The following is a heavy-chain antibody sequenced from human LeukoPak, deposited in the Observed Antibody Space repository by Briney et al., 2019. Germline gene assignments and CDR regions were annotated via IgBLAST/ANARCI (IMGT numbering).Heavy chain of an antibody. Sequence: GGSLRLSCAASGFTFSSFGMHWVRQAPGKGLEWVAVIWYDGSNKYYADSVKGRFTISRDNFKNTLYLQMNSLRAEDTAVYYCARERGSYWYYFDYWGQGTLVTVSS. V-gene: IGHV3-33*01. CDR3: ARERGSYWYYFDY. CDR1: GFTFSSFG. CDR2: IWYDGSNK. D-gene: IGHD1-26*01. J-gene: IGHJ4*02.